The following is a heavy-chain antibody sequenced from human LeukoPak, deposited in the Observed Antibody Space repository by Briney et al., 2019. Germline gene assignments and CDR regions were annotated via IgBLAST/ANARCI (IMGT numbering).Heavy chain of an antibody. D-gene: IGHD2-15*01. CDR2: IWNDGSSK. CDR1: GFSFSSYG. Sequence: PGRSLRLSCAASGFSFSSYGMHWVRQSPGKGLEWVAVIWNDGSSKYYVDSVKGRFTISRDNSKNTLYLQMDSLRGDDTAVYYCAKPTRGSGGSFLIDYWGQETLVTVSS. J-gene: IGHJ4*01. V-gene: IGHV3-33*06. CDR3: AKPTRGSGGSFLIDY.